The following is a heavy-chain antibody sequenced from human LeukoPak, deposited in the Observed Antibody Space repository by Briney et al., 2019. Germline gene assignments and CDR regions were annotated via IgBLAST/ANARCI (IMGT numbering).Heavy chain of an antibody. V-gene: IGHV3-9*02. J-gene: IGHJ4*02. CDR1: GFTSDDYA. CDR3: AKAPIPGSGSYYKYYFDY. CDR2: ISWNSGSI. D-gene: IGHD3-10*01. Sequence: GGSLRLSCAASGFTSDDYAMHWVRQAPGKGLEWVSGISWNSGSIGYADSVKGRFTISRDNAKNSLYLQMNSLRAEDTALYYCAKAPIPGSGSYYKYYFDYWGQGTLVTVSS.